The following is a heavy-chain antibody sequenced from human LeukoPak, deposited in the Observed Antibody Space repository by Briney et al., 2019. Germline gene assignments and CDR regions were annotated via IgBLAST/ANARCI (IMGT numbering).Heavy chain of an antibody. D-gene: IGHD6-13*01. J-gene: IGHJ4*02. CDR1: GFTFSNYV. Sequence: GGSLRLSCAASGFTFSNYVMSWVRRAPGKGLEWVSAIIGSNTYYADSVRGRFTTSRDNSKNTLFLQMDTLRADDTAVYYCAKGSTDSRPYYFDFWGQGTLVTVSS. CDR2: IIGSNT. V-gene: IGHV3-23*01. CDR3: AKGSTDSRPYYFDF.